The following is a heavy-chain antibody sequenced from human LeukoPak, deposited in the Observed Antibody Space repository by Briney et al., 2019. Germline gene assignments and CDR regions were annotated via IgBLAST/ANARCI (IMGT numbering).Heavy chain of an antibody. Sequence: GGSLRLSCAASGFTFSSYWMNWARQAPGKGLEWVAVISYDGSNKYYADSVKGRFTISRDNSKNTLYLQMNSLRAEDTAVYYCAKDLISASPISLVFYYYYYGMDVWGQGTTVTVSS. J-gene: IGHJ6*02. D-gene: IGHD6-6*01. V-gene: IGHV3-30*18. CDR3: AKDLISASPISLVFYYYYYGMDV. CDR2: ISYDGSNK. CDR1: GFTFSSYW.